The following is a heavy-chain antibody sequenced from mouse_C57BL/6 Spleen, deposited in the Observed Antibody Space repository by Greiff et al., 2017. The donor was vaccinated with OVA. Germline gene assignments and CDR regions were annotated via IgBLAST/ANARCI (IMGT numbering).Heavy chain of an antibody. D-gene: IGHD2-3*01. V-gene: IGHV1-18*01. J-gene: IGHJ3*01. CDR1: GYTFTDYN. Sequence: VQLQQSGPELVKPGASVKIPCKASGYTFTDYNMDWVKQSHGKSLEWIGDINPNNGGTIYNQKFKGKATLTVDKSSSTAYMELRSLTSEDTAVYYCARGGDGYSSFAYWGQGTLVTVSA. CDR2: INPNNGGT. CDR3: ARGGDGYSSFAY.